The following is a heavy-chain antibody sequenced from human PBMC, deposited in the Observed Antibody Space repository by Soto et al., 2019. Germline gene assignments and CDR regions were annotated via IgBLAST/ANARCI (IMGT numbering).Heavy chain of an antibody. V-gene: IGHV3-33*01. Sequence: QVQLVESGGGVVQPGRSLRLSCAASGFTFSNYGIHWVRQAPGKGLEWVAVVWFDGTNKYSADSVKGRFTISRDNSKNTLYLQMNGLRAEDTAVYYCARDLWRFDYWGQGTLVTVSS. J-gene: IGHJ4*02. D-gene: IGHD2-21*01. CDR2: VWFDGTNK. CDR1: GFTFSNYG. CDR3: ARDLWRFDY.